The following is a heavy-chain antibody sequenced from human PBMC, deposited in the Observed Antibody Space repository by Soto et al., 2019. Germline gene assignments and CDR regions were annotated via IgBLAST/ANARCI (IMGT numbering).Heavy chain of an antibody. D-gene: IGHD3-9*01. Sequence: PGESLKISCKGSGYSFTSYWIGWVRQMPGKGLEWMGIIYPGDSDTRYSPSFQGQVTISADKSISTAYLQWSSLKASDTAMYYCASTSLRYFVWLKALPYYYCGMDVWGQGTTVTVS. V-gene: IGHV5-51*01. CDR3: ASTSLRYFVWLKALPYYYCGMDV. CDR1: GYSFTSYW. CDR2: IYPGDSDT. J-gene: IGHJ6*02.